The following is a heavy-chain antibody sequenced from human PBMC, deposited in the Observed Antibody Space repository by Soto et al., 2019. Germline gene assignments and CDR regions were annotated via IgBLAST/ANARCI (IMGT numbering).Heavy chain of an antibody. V-gene: IGHV3-7*05. CDR3: ARDWGTPGRGSAVGYYYHYGMDV. Sequence: DVQLVESGGGLVQPGGSLRLSCLASEFTFNTYWMNWVRQAPGRELEWVANIKDDGSEKNYVDSVKGRFTISRDNAKNSLYLQMNSLGGEDTAVYFCARDWGTPGRGSAVGYYYHYGMDVWGQGTTVTVSS. D-gene: IGHD6-19*01. J-gene: IGHJ6*02. CDR2: IKDDGSEK. CDR1: EFTFNTYW.